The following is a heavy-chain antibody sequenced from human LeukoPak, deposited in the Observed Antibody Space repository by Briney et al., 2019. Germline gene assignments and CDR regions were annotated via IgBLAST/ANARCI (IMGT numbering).Heavy chain of an antibody. CDR1: GYTFTGYY. J-gene: IGHJ4*02. CDR2: INPNSGGT. CDR3: ARGGGITFGGVIRAYDY. Sequence: GASVKVSCKASGYTFTGYYMHWVRQAPGQGLEWMGWINPNSGGTNYAQKFQGRVTMTRDTSISTAYMELSRLRSDDTAVYYCARGGGITFGGVIRAYDYWGQGTLVTVSS. V-gene: IGHV1-2*02. D-gene: IGHD3-16*02.